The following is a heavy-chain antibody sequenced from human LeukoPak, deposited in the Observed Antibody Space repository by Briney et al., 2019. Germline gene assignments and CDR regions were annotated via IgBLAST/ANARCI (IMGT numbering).Heavy chain of an antibody. J-gene: IGHJ5*02. D-gene: IGHD2-2*01. Sequence: SETLSPTCTVSGGSISSDRYYWSWIRQPAGKELEWIGRIHISGSTNYNPSLKSRVTISVDTSKNQFSLKLSSVTAADTAVYYCARALSSFWFDPWGQGTLVTVSS. CDR2: IHISGST. CDR1: GGSISSDRYY. V-gene: IGHV4-61*02. CDR3: ARALSSFWFDP.